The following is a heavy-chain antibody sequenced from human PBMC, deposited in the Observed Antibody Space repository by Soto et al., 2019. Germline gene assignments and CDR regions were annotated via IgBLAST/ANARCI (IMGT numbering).Heavy chain of an antibody. D-gene: IGHD2-21*02. CDR2: IYYSGST. Sequence: PSETLSLTCTASGGSISSSSYYWGWIRQPPGKGLEWIGSIYYSGSTYYNPSLKSRVTISVDTSKSQFSLRLNSVTAADTAVYYCARDLWGYCGTDCYPLDVWGQGTTVT. CDR1: GGSISSSSYY. V-gene: IGHV4-39*07. J-gene: IGHJ6*02. CDR3: ARDLWGYCGTDCYPLDV.